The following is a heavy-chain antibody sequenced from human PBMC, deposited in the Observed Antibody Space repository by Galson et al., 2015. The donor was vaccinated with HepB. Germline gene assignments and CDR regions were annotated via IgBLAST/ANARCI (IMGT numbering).Heavy chain of an antibody. Sequence: QSGAEVKKPGESLRISCKGSGYSFTSYRISWVRQMPGKGLEWMGRIDPSDSYTNYSPSFQGHVTISADKSISTAYLQWSSLKASDTAMYYCARLTTRGRGVYYYYYYGMDVWGQGTTVTVSS. V-gene: IGHV5-10-1*01. CDR2: IDPSDSYT. CDR3: ARLTTRGRGVYYYYYYGMDV. CDR1: GYSFTSYR. D-gene: IGHD4-11*01. J-gene: IGHJ6*02.